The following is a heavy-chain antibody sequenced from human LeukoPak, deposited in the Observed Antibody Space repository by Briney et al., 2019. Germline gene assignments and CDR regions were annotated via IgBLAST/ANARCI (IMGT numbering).Heavy chain of an antibody. J-gene: IGHJ3*01. Sequence: SETLSLTCTVSGGAISNYYWSWIRQPPGKGLEWIGYTHNSGSNNYNPSLKSRVTISVDTPKNQFSLNLNSVTAADTAVYYCAREKRIAVAGRDVFDVWGQGTMVTVSS. V-gene: IGHV4-59*01. D-gene: IGHD6-13*01. CDR1: GGAISNYY. CDR2: THNSGSN. CDR3: AREKRIAVAGRDVFDV.